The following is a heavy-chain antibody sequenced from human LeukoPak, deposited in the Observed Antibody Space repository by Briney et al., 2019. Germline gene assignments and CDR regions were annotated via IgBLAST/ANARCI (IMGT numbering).Heavy chain of an antibody. Sequence: GGSLRLSCAASGFTFSNYAMSWVRQAPGKGLEWVSTISGSGDGPYYADSMKGRFSISRDNSKNTLYLQMNNLRAEDTAVFYCAKGVTSAGTGRDFDYWGQGTLVTVSS. D-gene: IGHD6-13*01. V-gene: IGHV3-23*01. CDR2: ISGSGDGP. CDR1: GFTFSNYA. J-gene: IGHJ4*02. CDR3: AKGVTSAGTGRDFDY.